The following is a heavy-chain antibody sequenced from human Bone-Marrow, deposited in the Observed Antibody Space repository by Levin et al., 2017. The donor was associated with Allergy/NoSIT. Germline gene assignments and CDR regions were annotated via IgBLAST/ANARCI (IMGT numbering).Heavy chain of an antibody. CDR3: TTLESLQFRYTIDCSGGSCYSLRYFQH. Sequence: GGSLRLSCAASGFTFSNAWMSWVRQAPGKGLEWVGRIKSKTDGGTTDYAAPVKGRFTISRDDSKNTLYLQMNSLKTEDTAVYYCTTLESLQFRYTIDCSGGSCYSLRYFQHWGQGTLVTVSS. CDR2: IKSKTDGGTT. J-gene: IGHJ1*01. CDR1: GFTFSNAW. V-gene: IGHV3-15*01. D-gene: IGHD2-15*01.